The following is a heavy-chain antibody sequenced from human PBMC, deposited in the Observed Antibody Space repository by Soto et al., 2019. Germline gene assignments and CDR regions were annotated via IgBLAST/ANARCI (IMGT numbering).Heavy chain of an antibody. J-gene: IGHJ5*02. CDR1: GFTFSSYA. V-gene: IGHV3-23*01. Sequence: GGSLRLSCAASGFTFSSYAMSWVRQAPGKGLEWVSAISGSGGSTYYADSVKGRFTISRDNSKNTLYLQMNSLRAEDTAVYYCAKDLGYCSGGSCGWFDPWGQGTLVTVSS. CDR3: AKDLGYCSGGSCGWFDP. D-gene: IGHD2-15*01. CDR2: ISGSGGST.